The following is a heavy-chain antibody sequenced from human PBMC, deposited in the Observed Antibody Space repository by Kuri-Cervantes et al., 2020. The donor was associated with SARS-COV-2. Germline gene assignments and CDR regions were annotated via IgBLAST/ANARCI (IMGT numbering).Heavy chain of an antibody. CDR1: GYTFTNYF. Sequence: ASVKVSCKASGYTFTNYFMHWVRQAPGQGLEWMGIINPSGGSTSYAQKFQGRVTMTRDTSTSTVYMELSSLRFEDTAVYYCAKAPEGSYFGYWGQGTLVTVSS. J-gene: IGHJ4*02. CDR3: AKAPEGSYFGY. CDR2: INPSGGST. V-gene: IGHV1-46*01. D-gene: IGHD3-10*01.